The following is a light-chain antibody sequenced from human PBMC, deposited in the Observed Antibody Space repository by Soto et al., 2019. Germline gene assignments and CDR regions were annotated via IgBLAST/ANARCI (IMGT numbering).Light chain of an antibody. CDR3: ETWDSNIHWV. CDR1: SGHSSYI. CDR2: LEGSGSY. Sequence: QSVLTQSSSASASLGSSVKLTCTLSSGHSSYIIAWHQQQPGKAPRYLMKLEGSGSYNKGSGVPDRFSCSSSGADRYLTISNLQFEDEADYYCETWDSNIHWVFGGGTKLTVL. V-gene: IGLV4-60*02. J-gene: IGLJ3*02.